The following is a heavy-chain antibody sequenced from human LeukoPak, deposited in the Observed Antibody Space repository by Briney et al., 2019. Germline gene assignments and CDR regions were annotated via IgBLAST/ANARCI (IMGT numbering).Heavy chain of an antibody. CDR2: VYYGRSP. Sequence: SETLSLTCTVSGDSISRSTYYWAWIRQPPGKGLEWIGSVYYGRSPYYNPSLESRATISVGTSKNHFSLKMSSVTAADTAVYYCARSSGTGTFSYWGQGTLVTVSS. D-gene: IGHD6-25*01. J-gene: IGHJ4*02. CDR1: GDSISRSTYY. CDR3: ARSSGTGTFSY. V-gene: IGHV4-39*02.